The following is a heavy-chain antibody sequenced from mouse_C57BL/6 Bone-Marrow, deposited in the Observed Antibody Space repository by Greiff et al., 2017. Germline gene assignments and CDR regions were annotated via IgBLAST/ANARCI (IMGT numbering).Heavy chain of an antibody. D-gene: IGHD1-1*01. J-gene: IGHJ2*01. CDR2: ILPGSGRT. V-gene: IGHV1-9*01. CDR1: GYTFTGYW. CDR3: ARSHYYGSPFDY. Sequence: VMLVESGAELMKPGASVKLSCKATGYTFTGYWIEWVKQRPGHGLEWIGEILPGSGRTNYNEKFKGKATFTAATSSNTAYMQLSSLTTEDSAIYYCARSHYYGSPFDYWGQGTTLTVSS.